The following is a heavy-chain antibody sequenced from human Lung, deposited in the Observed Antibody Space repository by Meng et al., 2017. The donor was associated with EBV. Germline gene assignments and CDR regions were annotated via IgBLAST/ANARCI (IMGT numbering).Heavy chain of an antibody. CDR2: IYYSGST. V-gene: IGHV4-31*03. CDR3: ARVYYYDSSGYSH. Sequence: QVELQESGPGLLKPSETLSLTCTVSGGFISSGGYYWSWIRQHPGKGLEWIGYIYYSGSTYYNPSLKSRVTISVDTSKNQFSLKLSSVTAAGTAVYYCARVYYYDSSGYSHWGQGTLVTVSS. D-gene: IGHD3-22*01. J-gene: IGHJ4*02. CDR1: GGFISSGGYY.